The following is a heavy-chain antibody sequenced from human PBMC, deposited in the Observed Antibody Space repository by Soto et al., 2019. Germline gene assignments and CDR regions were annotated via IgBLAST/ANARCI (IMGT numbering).Heavy chain of an antibody. CDR1: GFTFSSYS. Sequence: EVQLLESGGGLVQPGGSLRLSCAASGFTFSSYSMTWVRQAPGKGLEWVSSISGSVTSPFYADSVKGRFTISRDNSRNTLYLQMNSLRAEDTAVYYCAKDRDYAIYYYYMDVWGKGTTVTVSS. V-gene: IGHV3-23*01. J-gene: IGHJ6*03. CDR2: ISGSVTSP. D-gene: IGHD4-17*01. CDR3: AKDRDYAIYYYYMDV.